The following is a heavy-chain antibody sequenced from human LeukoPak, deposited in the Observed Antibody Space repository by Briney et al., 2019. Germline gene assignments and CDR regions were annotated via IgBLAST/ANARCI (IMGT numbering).Heavy chain of an antibody. CDR3: ARDGAFDAFDI. Sequence: PSETLSLTCTVSGGSISSYYWSWIRQPPGKGLEWIGYIYHSGSTNYNPSLKSRVTMSVDTSKNQFSLKLSSVTTADTAVYYCARDGAFDAFDIWGQGTMVTVSS. CDR2: IYHSGST. CDR1: GGSISSYY. V-gene: IGHV4-59*01. J-gene: IGHJ3*02. D-gene: IGHD4-17*01.